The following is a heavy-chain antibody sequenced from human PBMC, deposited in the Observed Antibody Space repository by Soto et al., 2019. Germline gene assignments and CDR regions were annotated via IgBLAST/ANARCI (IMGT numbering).Heavy chain of an antibody. D-gene: IGHD2-2*02. J-gene: IGHJ5*02. Sequence: PSQTLSLTCAISGDSVSSNSAAWNWIRQSPSRGLEWLGRTYYRSKWYNDYAVSVKSRITINPDTSKNQFSLQLNSVTPEGTAVYYCARGYCSSTSCYTARYWFDPWGQGTLVTVSS. CDR3: ARGYCSSTSCYTARYWFDP. V-gene: IGHV6-1*01. CDR2: TYYRSKWYN. CDR1: GDSVSSNSAA.